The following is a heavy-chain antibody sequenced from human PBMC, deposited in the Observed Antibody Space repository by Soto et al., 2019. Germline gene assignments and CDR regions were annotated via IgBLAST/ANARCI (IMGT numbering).Heavy chain of an antibody. Sequence: DVQLVESGGGLVQPGRSLRLSCAASGFIFDDFAMHWVRQAPGKGLEWVSGISWNSGSTGYAASVKGRFIISRDNARNSLYLQMNSLRPEDTALYYCARDTDSDTWNDPFDYWGQGALVIVS. D-gene: IGHD1-1*01. CDR1: GFIFDDFA. J-gene: IGHJ4*02. V-gene: IGHV3-9*01. CDR3: ARDTDSDTWNDPFDY. CDR2: ISWNSGST.